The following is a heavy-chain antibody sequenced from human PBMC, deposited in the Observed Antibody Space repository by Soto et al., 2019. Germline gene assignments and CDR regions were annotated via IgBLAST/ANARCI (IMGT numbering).Heavy chain of an antibody. V-gene: IGHV3-15*01. CDR3: TTALEWRGFRRGPPGEDYFDY. CDR1: GFTFSNAW. J-gene: IGHJ4*02. D-gene: IGHD1-1*01. Sequence: PGGSLRLSCAASGFTFSNAWMSWVRQAPGKGLEWVGRIKSKTDGGTTDYAAPVKGRFTISRDDSKNTLYLQMNSLKTEDTGVYYCTTALEWRGFRRGPPGEDYFDYWGQRTLVTVSS. CDR2: IKSKTDGGTT.